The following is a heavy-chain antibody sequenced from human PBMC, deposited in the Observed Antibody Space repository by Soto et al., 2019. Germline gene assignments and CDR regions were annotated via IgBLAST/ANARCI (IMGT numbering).Heavy chain of an antibody. CDR3: ARHREVLKYYDFWSGYYTRYWFDP. CDR1: GGSISSYY. V-gene: IGHV4-59*08. J-gene: IGHJ5*02. CDR2: IYYSGST. D-gene: IGHD3-3*01. Sequence: PSETLSLTCTVSGGSISSYYWSWIRQPPGKGLEWIGYIYYSGSTNYNPSLKSRVTISVDTSKNQFSLKLSSVTAADTAVYYCARHREVLKYYDFWSGYYTRYWFDPWGQGTLVTVSS.